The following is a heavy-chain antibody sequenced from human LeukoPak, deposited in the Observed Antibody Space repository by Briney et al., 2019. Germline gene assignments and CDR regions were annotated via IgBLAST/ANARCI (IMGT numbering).Heavy chain of an antibody. CDR2: IYHSGNT. V-gene: IGHV4-4*02. Sequence: SGTLSLTCAVSSGSVSSSNWLNWVRQPPGKGLEWIGEIYHSGNTNYNQSLKSRVTISVDKSRKKFSLKLSSVTAADTAVYFCARGARHYDTTGYYWYFDSWGQGAHVTVSS. CDR1: SGSVSSSNW. J-gene: IGHJ4*02. CDR3: ARGARHYDTTGYYWYFDS. D-gene: IGHD3-22*01.